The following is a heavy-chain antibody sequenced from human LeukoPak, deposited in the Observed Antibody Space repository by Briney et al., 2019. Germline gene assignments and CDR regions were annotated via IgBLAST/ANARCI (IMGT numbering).Heavy chain of an antibody. CDR3: AKDRTVGASYWYFDL. CDR2: ISASGDNT. D-gene: IGHD1-26*01. J-gene: IGHJ2*01. CDR1: GFTFSSSA. Sequence: GGSLRLSCAASGFTFSSSAMSWVRQVPGKGLEWVSGISASGDNTYYADSVKGRFTISRDSSKNTLFLHMNTLRAEDTAIYYCAKDRTVGASYWYFDLWGRGTLVTVSS. V-gene: IGHV3-23*01.